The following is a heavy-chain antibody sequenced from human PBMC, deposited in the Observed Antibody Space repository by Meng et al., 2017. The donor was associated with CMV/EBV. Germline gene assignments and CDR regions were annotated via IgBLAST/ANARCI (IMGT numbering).Heavy chain of an antibody. CDR3: AKDLFVDTAMVTGYYYGMDV. V-gene: IGHV3-33*06. CDR1: GFTFSSYG. Sequence: GGSLRLSCAASGFTFSSYGMHWVRQAPGKGLEWVAVIWYDGSNKYYADSVKGRFTISRDNSKNTLYLQMNSLRAEDTAVYYCAKDLFVDTAMVTGYYYGMDVWGQGTTVTVSS. CDR2: IWYDGSNK. D-gene: IGHD5-18*01. J-gene: IGHJ6*02.